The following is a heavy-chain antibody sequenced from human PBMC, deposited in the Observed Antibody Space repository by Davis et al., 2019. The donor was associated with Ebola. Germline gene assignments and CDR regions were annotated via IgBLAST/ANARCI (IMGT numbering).Heavy chain of an antibody. CDR1: GFTFSSYG. Sequence: GESLKISCAASGFTFSSYGMHWVRQAPGKGLEWVAVIWYDGSNKYYADSVKGRFTISRDNSKNTLYLQMNSLRAEDTAVYYCARDPYDFWSGYSEGWFDPWGQGTLVTVSS. CDR2: IWYDGSNK. J-gene: IGHJ5*02. V-gene: IGHV3-33*01. D-gene: IGHD3-3*01. CDR3: ARDPYDFWSGYSEGWFDP.